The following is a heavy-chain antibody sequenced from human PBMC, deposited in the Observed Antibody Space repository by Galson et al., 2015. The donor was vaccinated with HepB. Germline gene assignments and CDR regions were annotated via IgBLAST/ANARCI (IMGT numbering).Heavy chain of an antibody. CDR1: KFTFKNYA. J-gene: IGHJ6*03. D-gene: IGHD2-15*01. CDR3: ARDAYCSGGSCYPPYYYYYMDV. V-gene: IGHV3-21*01. Sequence: SLRLSCATSKFTFKNYAMNWVRQAPGKGLEWVSSISASGDHTYYADSVKGRFTISRDNAKNSLYLQMNSLRAENTAVYYCARDAYCSGGSCYPPYYYYYMDVWGKGTTVTVSS. CDR2: ISASGDHT.